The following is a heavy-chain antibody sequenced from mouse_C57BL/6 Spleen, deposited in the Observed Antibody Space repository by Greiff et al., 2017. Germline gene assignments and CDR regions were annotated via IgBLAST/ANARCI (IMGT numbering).Heavy chain of an antibody. D-gene: IGHD2-2*01. J-gene: IGHJ2*01. CDR1: GFTFSSYA. CDR2: ISSGGDYI. V-gene: IGHV5-9-1*02. Sequence: EVKLMESGEGLVKPGGSLKLSCAASGFTFSSYAMSWVRQTPEKRLEWVAYISSGGDYIYSADPVKGRFPISRDNARNTLYLQMSSLKSEDTAMYYCTRAWLRQGFDYWGQGTTLTVSS. CDR3: TRAWLRQGFDY.